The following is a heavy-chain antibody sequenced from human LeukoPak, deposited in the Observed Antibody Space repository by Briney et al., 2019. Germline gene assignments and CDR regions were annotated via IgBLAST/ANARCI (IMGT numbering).Heavy chain of an antibody. J-gene: IGHJ5*01. D-gene: IGHD3-10*01. CDR2: IYYSGST. Sequence: SETLSLTCTVSGGSISSYYWSWIRQPPGKGLEWIGYIYYSGSTNYNPSLKSRVTISVDTSKNQFSLKLSSVTAADTAVYYCARVWAVDRRAFGELLFDYWGQEPWSPSPQ. V-gene: IGHV4-59*01. CDR1: GGSISSYY. CDR3: ARVWAVDRRAFGELLFDY.